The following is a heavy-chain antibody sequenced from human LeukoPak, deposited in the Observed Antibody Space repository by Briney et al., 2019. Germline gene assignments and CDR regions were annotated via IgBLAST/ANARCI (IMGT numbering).Heavy chain of an antibody. CDR3: SRESGPFCPFGY. V-gene: IGHV4-4*02. CDR2: ISLAGQT. CDR1: GGSISGTNW. J-gene: IGHJ4*02. Sequence: SGTLSLTCGVSGGSISGTNWRSCVRQPPGQRLEWSGLISLAGQTNYNPSLTGRVTMSLDKSSNQLSLHLTSVTAADTATYFCSRESGPFCPFGYWGQGTLVIVSS. D-gene: IGHD1-26*01.